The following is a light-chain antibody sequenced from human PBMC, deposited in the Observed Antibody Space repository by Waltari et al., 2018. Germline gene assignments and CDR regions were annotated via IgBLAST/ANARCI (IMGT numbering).Light chain of an antibody. CDR3: QQYNNWPPAWT. Sequence: EIVMTQSPATLSVSPGERATLSCRASQSIGTKLAWYQQKPGQAPTLLIYGASARATDIPARFSGSGSGTEFTLTISGLQSDDFAIYYCQQYNNWPPAWTFGQGTRVDIK. CDR2: GAS. V-gene: IGKV3-15*01. J-gene: IGKJ1*01. CDR1: QSIGTK.